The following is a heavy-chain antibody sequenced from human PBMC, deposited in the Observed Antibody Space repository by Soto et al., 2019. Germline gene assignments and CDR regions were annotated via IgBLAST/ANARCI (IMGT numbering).Heavy chain of an antibody. CDR2: IYYSWST. D-gene: IGHD4-17*01. V-gene: IGHV4-39*01. Sequence: SETLSLTCTVSGGSISSSSYYWGWIRQPPGKGLEWIVSIYYSWSTYYNPSLKSRVTISVDTSKNQFSLKLSSVTAADTAVYYCARQGYGDVHFDYWGQGTLVTVSS. CDR3: ARQGYGDVHFDY. CDR1: GGSISSSSYY. J-gene: IGHJ4*02.